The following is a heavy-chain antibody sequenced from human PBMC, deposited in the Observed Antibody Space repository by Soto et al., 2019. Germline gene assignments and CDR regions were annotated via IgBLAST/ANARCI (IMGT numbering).Heavy chain of an antibody. CDR3: AKDRVVGATEYYFDY. D-gene: IGHD1-26*01. CDR1: GFTFSSYG. CDR2: ISYDGSNK. V-gene: IGHV3-30*18. Sequence: QVQLVESGGGVVQPGRSLRLSCAASGFTFSSYGMHWVRQAPGKGLEWVAVISYDGSNKYYADSVKGRFTISRDNSKNTLYLQRNSLRAEDTAVYYCAKDRVVGATEYYFDYWGQGTLVTVSS. J-gene: IGHJ4*02.